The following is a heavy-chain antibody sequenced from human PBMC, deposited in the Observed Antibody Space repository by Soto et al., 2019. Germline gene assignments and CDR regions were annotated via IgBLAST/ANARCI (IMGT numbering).Heavy chain of an antibody. Sequence: ASVKVSCKASGYTFTSYYMHWVRQAPGQGLEWMGIINPSGGSTSYAQKFQGRVTMTRDTSTSTVYMELSSLRSEDTAVYYCARDRWNSGSYFNYYYYYGMDVWGQGTTVTVSS. J-gene: IGHJ6*02. D-gene: IGHD1-26*01. V-gene: IGHV1-46*01. CDR2: INPSGGST. CDR1: GYTFTSYY. CDR3: ARDRWNSGSYFNYYYYYGMDV.